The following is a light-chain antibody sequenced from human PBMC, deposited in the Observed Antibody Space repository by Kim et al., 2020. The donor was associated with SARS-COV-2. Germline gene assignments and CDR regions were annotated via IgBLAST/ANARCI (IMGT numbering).Light chain of an antibody. CDR3: NSYTSSYTYV. CDR2: GVS. Sequence: QSALTQFASVSGSPGQSITISCTGTSSDVGGYNHVSWYQQHPGKPPKLMIYGVSKRPSGVSNRFSGSKSGNTASLTISGLQPEDEADYYCNSYTSSYTYVFGTGTKVTVL. CDR1: SSDVGGYNH. V-gene: IGLV2-14*03. J-gene: IGLJ1*01.